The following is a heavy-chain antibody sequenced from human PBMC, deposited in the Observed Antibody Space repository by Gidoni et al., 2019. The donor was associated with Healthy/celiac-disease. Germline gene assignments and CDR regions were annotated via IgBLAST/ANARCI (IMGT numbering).Heavy chain of an antibody. CDR3: AKDLELLWFGEL. CDR2: LSGSGGST. D-gene: IGHD3-10*01. V-gene: IGHV3-23*04. Sequence: VQLVESGGGLVQPGGSLRLAGAASGSTFSSYAMSGVRQAPGKGLEWVSALSGSGGSTDYADSVKGRFTISRDNAKNTLYLQMNSLRAEDTAVYYCAKDLELLWFGELRGQGTLVTVSS. J-gene: IGHJ4*02. CDR1: GSTFSSYA.